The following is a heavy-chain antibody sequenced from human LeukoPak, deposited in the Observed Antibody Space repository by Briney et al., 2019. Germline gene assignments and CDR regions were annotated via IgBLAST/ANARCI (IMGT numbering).Heavy chain of an antibody. CDR2: IIPIFGTA. Sequence: SVKVSCKASGGTFSSYAISWVRQAPGQGLEWMGGIIPIFGTANYAQKFQGRVTVTTDESTSTAYMELSSLRSEDTAVYYCARESRIFDSWSESSNWFDPWGQGTLVTVSS. V-gene: IGHV1-69*05. CDR1: GGTFSSYA. J-gene: IGHJ5*02. CDR3: ARESRIFDSWSESSNWFDP. D-gene: IGHD3-3*01.